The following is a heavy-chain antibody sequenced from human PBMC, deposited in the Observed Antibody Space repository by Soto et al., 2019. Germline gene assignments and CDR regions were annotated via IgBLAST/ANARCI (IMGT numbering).Heavy chain of an antibody. J-gene: IGHJ3*02. Sequence: ASVKVSCKASGYTFTGYYMHWVRQAPGQGLEWMGWINPNSGGTNYAQKFQGRVTMTRDTSISTAYMELSRLRSGDTAVYYCASFTGMVTDAFDIWGQGTMVTVSS. CDR1: GYTFTGYY. D-gene: IGHD5-18*01. CDR2: INPNSGGT. CDR3: ASFTGMVTDAFDI. V-gene: IGHV1-2*02.